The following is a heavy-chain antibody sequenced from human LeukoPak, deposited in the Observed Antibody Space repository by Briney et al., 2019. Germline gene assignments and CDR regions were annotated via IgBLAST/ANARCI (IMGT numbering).Heavy chain of an antibody. D-gene: IGHD2/OR15-2a*01. Sequence: GGSLRLSCAASGFTFSNYVMHWVRQAPGKGLEWVAVISYDGSNKYYADSVKGRFTISRDNSKNTLYLQMNSLRAEDTAVYYCARAARLYYFDYWGQGTLVTVSS. CDR1: GFTFSNYV. CDR2: ISYDGSNK. J-gene: IGHJ4*02. CDR3: ARAARLYYFDY. V-gene: IGHV3-30*03.